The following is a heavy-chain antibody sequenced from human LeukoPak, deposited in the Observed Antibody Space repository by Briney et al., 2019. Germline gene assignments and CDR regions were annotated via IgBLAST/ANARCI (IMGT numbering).Heavy chain of an antibody. J-gene: IGHJ4*02. CDR1: GFTFSSYS. CDR2: ISSSSSYI. CDR3: AKTYVWYYFDY. V-gene: IGHV3-21*05. Sequence: GGSLRLSCAASGFTFSSYSMNWVRQAPGKGLEWVSYISSSSSYIYYADSVKGRFTISRDNSKNTLYLQMNSLRAEDTAVYYCAKTYVWYYFDYWGQGILVTVSS. D-gene: IGHD3-16*01.